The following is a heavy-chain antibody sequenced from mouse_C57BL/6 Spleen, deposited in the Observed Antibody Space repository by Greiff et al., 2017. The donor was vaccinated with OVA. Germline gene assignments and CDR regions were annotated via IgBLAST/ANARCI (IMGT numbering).Heavy chain of an antibody. D-gene: IGHD2-1*01. CDR2: INPSNGGT. CDR1: GYTFTSYW. V-gene: IGHV1-53*01. CDR3: ARGDYGNSAWFAY. Sequence: QVQLQQPGTELVKPGASVKLSCKASGYTFTSYWMHWVKQRPGQGLEWIGNINPSNGGTNYNEKFKSKATLTVDKSSSTAYMQLSSLTSEDSAVYYGARGDYGNSAWFAYWGQGTLVTVSA. J-gene: IGHJ3*01.